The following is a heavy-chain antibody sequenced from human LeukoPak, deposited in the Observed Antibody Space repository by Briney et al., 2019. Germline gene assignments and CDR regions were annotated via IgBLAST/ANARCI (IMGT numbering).Heavy chain of an antibody. D-gene: IGHD1-26*01. CDR1: GYTFTSYG. J-gene: IGHJ6*03. CDR2: ISAYNGNT. V-gene: IGHV1-18*01. Sequence: ASVKVSCRASGYTFTSYGISWVRQAPGQGLEWMGWISAYNGNTNYAQKLQGRVTMTTDTSTSTAYMELRSLRSDDTAVYYCARDGSGSYNYYYYMDVWGKGTTVTVSS. CDR3: ARDGSGSYNYYYYMDV.